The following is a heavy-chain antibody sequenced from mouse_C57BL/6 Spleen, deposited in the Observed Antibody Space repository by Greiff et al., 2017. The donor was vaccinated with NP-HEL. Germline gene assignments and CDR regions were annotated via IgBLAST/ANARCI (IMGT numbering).Heavy chain of an antibody. D-gene: IGHD2-5*01. V-gene: IGHV10-1*01. Sequence: EVQVVESGGGLVQPKGSLKLSCAASGFSFNTYAMNLVRQAPGKGLEWVARIRSKSNNYATYYADSVKDRFTISRDDSEIMLYLQMNNLKTEDTAMYYCGIHGAYYSNPFAYWGQGTLVTVSA. CDR3: GIHGAYYSNPFAY. J-gene: IGHJ3*01. CDR2: IRSKSNNYAT. CDR1: GFSFNTYA.